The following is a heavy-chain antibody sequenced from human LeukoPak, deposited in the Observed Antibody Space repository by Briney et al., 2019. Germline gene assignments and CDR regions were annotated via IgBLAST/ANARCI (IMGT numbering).Heavy chain of an antibody. Sequence: PGGSLRLSCEASGYTLSRQWTHWVGQAPGKGLVWVTHINLNGKTTYADSVKGRFTISRDNAKNTLYMQLSSLRAEDTAVYYCARGSHYGMDVWGQGATVTVSS. J-gene: IGHJ6*02. CDR2: INLNGKT. CDR1: GYTLSRQW. CDR3: ARGSHYGMDV. V-gene: IGHV3-74*03.